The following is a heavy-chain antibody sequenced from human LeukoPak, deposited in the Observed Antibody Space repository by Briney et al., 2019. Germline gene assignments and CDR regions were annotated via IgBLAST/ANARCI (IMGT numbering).Heavy chain of an antibody. V-gene: IGHV3-21*01. CDR3: ARDVSYDSSGDAFDI. Sequence: KPGGSLRLSCAASGFTFSSYSMNWVRQAPGKGLEWVSSISSSTSYIYYADSVNGRFTISRDDAKNSLYLQMNSLRAEDTAVYYCARDVSYDSSGDAFDIWGQGTMVTVSS. J-gene: IGHJ3*02. D-gene: IGHD3-22*01. CDR1: GFTFSSYS. CDR2: ISSSTSYI.